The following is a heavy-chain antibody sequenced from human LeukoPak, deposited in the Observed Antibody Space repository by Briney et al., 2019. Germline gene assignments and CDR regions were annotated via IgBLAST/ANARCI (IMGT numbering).Heavy chain of an antibody. CDR2: INPSGGST. Sequence: ASVKVSCKASGYTFTSYYMHWVRQAPGQGLEWMGIINPSGGSTSYAQKFQGRVTMTRDTSTSTVYMELSSLRSEDTAVYYCAREVLEGYYDSSGLRGFDYWGQGTLVTVSS. V-gene: IGHV1-46*01. J-gene: IGHJ4*02. CDR1: GYTFTSYY. CDR3: AREVLEGYYDSSGLRGFDY. D-gene: IGHD3-22*01.